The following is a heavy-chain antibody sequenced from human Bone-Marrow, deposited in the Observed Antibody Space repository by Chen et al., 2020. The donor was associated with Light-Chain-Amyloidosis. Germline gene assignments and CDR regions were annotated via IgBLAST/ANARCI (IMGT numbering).Heavy chain of an antibody. CDR1: GDTFPNYW. J-gene: IGHJ4*02. Sequence: EVQLQQSGPEVKTPGESLKISCTGAGDTFPNYWIGWGRQMTGKGLEWMGVIYPDDSDARYSPSFEGQVTIAADKSITTAYLQWRSLKASDTAMYYCARRRDCYNFDYWCQGTLVTVSS. D-gene: IGHD2-21*01. CDR3: ARRRDCYNFDY. CDR2: IYPDDSDA. V-gene: IGHV5-51*01.